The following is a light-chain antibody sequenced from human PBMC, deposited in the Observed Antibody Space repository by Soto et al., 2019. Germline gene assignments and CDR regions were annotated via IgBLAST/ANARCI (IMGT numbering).Light chain of an antibody. CDR1: QSVSSSY. Sequence: EIVLTQSPGTLSLSPGERATLSCRASQSVSSSYLAWYQQKPGQAPRLLIYGASSRATGIPDRFSGSGSGTDFTLTISRLEPEDFEVYYCQHYGSSPTWTFGQGTKVEIK. CDR3: QHYGSSPTWT. V-gene: IGKV3-20*01. CDR2: GAS. J-gene: IGKJ1*01.